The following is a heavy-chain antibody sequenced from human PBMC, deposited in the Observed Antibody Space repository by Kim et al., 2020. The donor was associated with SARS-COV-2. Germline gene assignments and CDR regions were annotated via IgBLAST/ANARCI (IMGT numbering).Heavy chain of an antibody. J-gene: IGHJ6*03. CDR1: GDSVSSNSAT. CDR3: AREGGRTYYMDV. CDR2: TYYSSKWYS. Sequence: SQTLSLTCAISGDSVSSNSATWTWIRQSPSRGLEWLGRTYYSSKWYSDYAISVKSRITINSDTSKNQFSLHLDSVTPEDTAVYYCAREGGRTYYMDVWGK. V-gene: IGHV6-1*01. D-gene: IGHD3-16*01.